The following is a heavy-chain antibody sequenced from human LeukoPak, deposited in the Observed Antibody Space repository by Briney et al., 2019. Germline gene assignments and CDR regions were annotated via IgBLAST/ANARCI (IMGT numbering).Heavy chain of an antibody. J-gene: IGHJ4*02. CDR1: GGSISSYY. CDR3: ARESAAAGSADY. Sequence: SETLSLTCTVSGGSISSYYWSWIRQPAGKGLEWIGSIYYSGSTYHNPSLKSRVTISVDTSKNQFSLKLSSVTAADTAVYYCARESAAAGSADYWGQGTLVTVSS. CDR2: IYYSGST. D-gene: IGHD6-13*01. V-gene: IGHV4-4*07.